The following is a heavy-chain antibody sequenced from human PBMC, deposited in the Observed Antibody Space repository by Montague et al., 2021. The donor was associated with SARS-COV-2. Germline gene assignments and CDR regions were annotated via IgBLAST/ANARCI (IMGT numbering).Heavy chain of an antibody. D-gene: IGHD3-10*01. J-gene: IGHJ2*01. Sequence: SETLSLTCAVSGGSISSSHWWSWVRQPPGKGLEWIGEIYHSGSTNYNPSLKSRVTISIDKSKNPFSLKLSSVTAADTAVYYCAREFRTYGYGGQYWYFDLWGRGTLVTVSS. CDR3: AREFRTYGYGGQYWYFDL. CDR1: GGSISSSHW. V-gene: IGHV4-4*02. CDR2: IYHSGST.